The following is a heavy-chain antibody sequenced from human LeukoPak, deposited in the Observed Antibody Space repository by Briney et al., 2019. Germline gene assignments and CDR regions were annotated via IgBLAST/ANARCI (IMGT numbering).Heavy chain of an antibody. CDR1: GYSITSAYY. Sequence: SETLSLTCTVSGYSITSAYYWGWIRQPPGKGLEWIGSIYDSGSIYYNPSLKSRLTISEDTSKNQFSLKMNSVTAADTAVYYCARLGHCTGGSCYQYYYMDVWGKGTMVTISS. J-gene: IGHJ6*03. CDR3: ARLGHCTGGSCYQYYYMDV. CDR2: IYDSGSI. V-gene: IGHV4-38-2*02. D-gene: IGHD2-8*02.